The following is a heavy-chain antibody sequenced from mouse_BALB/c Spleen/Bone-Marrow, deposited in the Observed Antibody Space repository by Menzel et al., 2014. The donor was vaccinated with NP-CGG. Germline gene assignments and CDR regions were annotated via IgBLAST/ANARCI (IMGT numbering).Heavy chain of an antibody. CDR1: GFTFSNYG. Sequence: EVMLVESGGGLVKSGGSLKLSCAASGFTFSNYGMSWVRPTPEKRLEWVATISGGGSYTFYSDSVKGRFTISRDNAKNNLYLQLSSLRSGDTALYYCARHAYYDQTEVSFVYWGQGTLVTVSA. J-gene: IGHJ3*01. D-gene: IGHD2-4*01. CDR2: ISGGGSYT. V-gene: IGHV5-9-2*01. CDR3: ARHAYYDQTEVSFVY.